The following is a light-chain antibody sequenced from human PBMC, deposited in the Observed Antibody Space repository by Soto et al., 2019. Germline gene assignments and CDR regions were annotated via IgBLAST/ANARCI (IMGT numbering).Light chain of an antibody. J-gene: IGKJ4*01. CDR2: DAS. CDR1: QSVDTS. CDR3: QHRKIWPLT. V-gene: IGKV3-11*01. Sequence: EIVLTQSPATLSLSPGERATLSCRASQSVDTSLGWYQQKPGQAPRLLIYDASNRATGIPAKFSGSGSGTDFTLTISSLEPEDFAVYYCQHRKIWPLTCGGGTKVEIK.